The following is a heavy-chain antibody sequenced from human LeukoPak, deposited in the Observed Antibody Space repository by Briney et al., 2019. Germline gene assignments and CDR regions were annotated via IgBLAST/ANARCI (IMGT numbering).Heavy chain of an antibody. D-gene: IGHD2-2*01. CDR1: GFTFSSYS. V-gene: IGHV3-21*01. CDR3: ARDQSPYCSSTSCYPLFDY. Sequence: GGSLRLSCAASGFTFSSYSMNWVRQAPGKGLEWVSSISSSSSYIYYADSVKGRFTISRDNAKNSLYLQINSLRAEDTAVYYCARDQSPYCSSTSCYPLFDYWGQGTLVTV. CDR2: ISSSSSYI. J-gene: IGHJ4*02.